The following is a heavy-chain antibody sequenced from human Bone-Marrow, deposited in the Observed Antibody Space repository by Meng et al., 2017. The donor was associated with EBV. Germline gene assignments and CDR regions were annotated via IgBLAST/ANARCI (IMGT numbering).Heavy chain of an antibody. CDR3: ARGGFLTGTRGWFDP. D-gene: IGHD1-20*01. CDR2: INHSGST. CDR1: GGSFSGYS. V-gene: IGHV4-34*02. Sequence: QVQLQQWGAGLLKPSETLSFTCAVYGGSFSGYSWSWIRQPPGKGLEWIGEINHSGSTNYNPSLKSRVTISLDTSKNQFSLKLSSVTAADTAVYYCARGGFLTGTRGWFDPWGQGTLVTVSS. J-gene: IGHJ5*02.